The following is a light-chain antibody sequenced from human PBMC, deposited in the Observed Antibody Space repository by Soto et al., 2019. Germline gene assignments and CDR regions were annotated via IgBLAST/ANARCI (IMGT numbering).Light chain of an antibody. Sequence: EIVLTQSPGTLSLSPGERATLSCRASQNINGRYLAWYQQKPGQAPRLLIYGASSRATGIPDRFSGSGSRTDFTLTISRLEPEDFAVYYCQQFGSSPGFTFGPGTKVDIK. J-gene: IGKJ3*01. CDR1: QNINGRY. V-gene: IGKV3-20*01. CDR2: GAS. CDR3: QQFGSSPGFT.